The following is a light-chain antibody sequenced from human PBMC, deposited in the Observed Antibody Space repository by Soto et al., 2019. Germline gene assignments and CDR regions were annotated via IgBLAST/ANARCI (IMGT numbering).Light chain of an antibody. Sequence: DIQMTQSPSTLSASVGDRVTITRRASQSISGWLAWYQQTPGKAPKLLIYDVSSLESGVPSRFSGSGSGTEFTLAISSLQPDDFATYYCQQYNSYPWTFGQGTKVDIK. V-gene: IGKV1-5*01. J-gene: IGKJ1*01. CDR2: DVS. CDR1: QSISGW. CDR3: QQYNSYPWT.